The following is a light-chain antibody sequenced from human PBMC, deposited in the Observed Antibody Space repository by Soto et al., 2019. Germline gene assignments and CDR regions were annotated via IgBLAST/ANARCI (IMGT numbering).Light chain of an antibody. J-gene: IGKJ4*01. V-gene: IGKV3-11*01. CDR1: QYVGND. Sequence: EIVLTQSPATLSLSPGERATLSCRASQYVGNDLVWYHQKRGQAPRLLIYSASNRATGIPARFSGSGSGTDFTLTISSLEPEDFAAYYCQQRSNWPPTFGGGTKVEIK. CDR3: QQRSNWPPT. CDR2: SAS.